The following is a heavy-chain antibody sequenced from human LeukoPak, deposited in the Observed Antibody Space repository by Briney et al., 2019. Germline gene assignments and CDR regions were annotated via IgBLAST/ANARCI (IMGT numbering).Heavy chain of an antibody. CDR3: ARDLTVTTDYGMDV. CDR2: ITSSGSTR. V-gene: IGHV3-48*03. D-gene: IGHD4-17*01. CDR1: GFSFSSYE. J-gene: IGHJ6*04. Sequence: GGSLRLSCAASGFSFSSYETNWVRQAPGKGLEWLSYITSSGSTRYYADSVKGRFTISRDNAKNSLYLQMNSLRAEDTAVYYCARDLTVTTDYGMDVWGKGTTVTVSS.